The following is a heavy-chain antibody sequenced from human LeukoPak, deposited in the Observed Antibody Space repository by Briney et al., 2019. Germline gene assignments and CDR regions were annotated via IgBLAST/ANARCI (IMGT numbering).Heavy chain of an antibody. CDR2: ISAYNGNT. D-gene: IGHD2-2*01. CDR1: GYTFTSYG. J-gene: IGHJ4*02. Sequence: ASVKVSCKASGYTFTSYGISWVRQAPGQGREWMGWISAYNGNTNYAQKLQGRVTMTTDTSTSTAYMELRSLRSDDTAVYYCARAAPFRYCSSTSCLQFDYWGQGTLVTVSS. V-gene: IGHV1-18*01. CDR3: ARAAPFRYCSSTSCLQFDY.